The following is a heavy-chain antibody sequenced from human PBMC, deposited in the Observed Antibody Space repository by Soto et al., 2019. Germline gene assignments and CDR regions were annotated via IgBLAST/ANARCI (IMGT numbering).Heavy chain of an antibody. J-gene: IGHJ4*02. V-gene: IGHV4-39*01. CDR2: IYYSGST. Sequence: SETLSLTCTVSGGSISSSSYYWGWIRQPPGKGLEWIGSIYYSGSTYYNPSLKSRVTIPVDTSKNQFSLKLSSVTAADTAVYYCARHADRLRFLEWLPNFDYWGQGTLVTVSS. CDR1: GGSISSSSYY. CDR3: ARHADRLRFLEWLPNFDY. D-gene: IGHD3-3*01.